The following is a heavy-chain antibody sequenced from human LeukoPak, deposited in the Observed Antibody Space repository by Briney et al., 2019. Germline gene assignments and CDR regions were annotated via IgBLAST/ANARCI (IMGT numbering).Heavy chain of an antibody. CDR2: IYSGGST. CDR1: GFTFSNYA. J-gene: IGHJ3*02. V-gene: IGHV3-66*01. CDR3: ARDSRWAVTTISNDAFDI. Sequence: GGSLRLSCAASGFTFSNYAMSWVRQAPGKGLEWVSVIYSGGSTYYADSVKGRFTISRDNSKNTLYLQMNSLRAEDTAVYYCARDSRWAVTTISNDAFDIWGQGTMVTVSS. D-gene: IGHD4-17*01.